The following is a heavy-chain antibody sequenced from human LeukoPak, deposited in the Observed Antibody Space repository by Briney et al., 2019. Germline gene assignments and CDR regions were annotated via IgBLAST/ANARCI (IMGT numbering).Heavy chain of an antibody. V-gene: IGHV3-33*01. J-gene: IGHJ4*02. CDR1: GFCFSKYG. CDR2: IWYDGHNK. D-gene: IGHD2-21*01. CDR3: AREWGLIAVAGGPGY. Sequence: GGSLRLSCVASGFCFSKYGMHWVRQAPGKGLQWLAIIWYDGHNKYYADSVKGRFTISRDNSKNTLFLEMNDLKAEDTAVYYCAREWGLIAVAGGPGYWGQGTLVTVSS.